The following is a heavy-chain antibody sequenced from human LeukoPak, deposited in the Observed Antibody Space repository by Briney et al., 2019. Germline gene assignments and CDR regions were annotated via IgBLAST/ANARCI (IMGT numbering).Heavy chain of an antibody. J-gene: IGHJ4*02. V-gene: IGHV1-69*06. CDR1: GGTFSSYA. CDR2: IIPIFGTA. CDR3: ASGEYSYGPTYYFDY. Sequence: ASVKVSCKASGGTFSSYAISWVRQAPGQGLEWMGGIIPIFGTANYAQKFQGRVTITADKSTSTAYMELSSLRSEDTAVYYCASGEYSYGPTYYFDYWGQGTLVTVSS. D-gene: IGHD5-18*01.